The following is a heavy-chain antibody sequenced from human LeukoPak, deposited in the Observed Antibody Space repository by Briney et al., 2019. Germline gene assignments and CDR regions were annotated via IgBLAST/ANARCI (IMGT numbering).Heavy chain of an antibody. Sequence: ASVKVSCKASGGTFSSYAISWVRQAPGHGLEWMGGIIPIFGTANHATKFQGRVTITTDESTSTAYMELSSLRSEDTAVYYCASPYYYSSGPLGYWGQGTLVTVSS. J-gene: IGHJ4*02. CDR1: GGTFSSYA. V-gene: IGHV1-69*05. D-gene: IGHD3-22*01. CDR2: IIPIFGTA. CDR3: ASPYYYSSGPLGY.